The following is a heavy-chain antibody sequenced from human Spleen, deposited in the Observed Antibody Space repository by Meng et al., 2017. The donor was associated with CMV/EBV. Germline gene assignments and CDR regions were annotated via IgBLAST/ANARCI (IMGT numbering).Heavy chain of an antibody. CDR1: GYAFSDYY. CDR3: AKDGAFCGGDCYFD. V-gene: IGHV1-2*02. Sequence: ASGYAFSDYYMHWVRQAPGQGLEWMGWINPNSGDTNYAQKFQDRVTMTRDTSISTAHMELSRLRSDDTAVYYCAKDGAFCGGDCYFDWGQGTLVTVSS. J-gene: IGHJ4*02. CDR2: INPNSGDT. D-gene: IGHD2-21*01.